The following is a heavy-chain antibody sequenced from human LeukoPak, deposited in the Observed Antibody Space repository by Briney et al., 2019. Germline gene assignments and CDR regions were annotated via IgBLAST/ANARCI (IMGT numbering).Heavy chain of an antibody. CDR2: ISSSSSTI. J-gene: IGHJ3*02. Sequence: GGSLRLSCAASGFTFSSYSMNWVRQAPGKGLEWVSYISSSSSTIYYADSVKGRFTISRDNAKNSLYLQMNSLRAEDTAVYYCARVVERGYSYGGPTDAFDIWGQGTMVTVSS. CDR3: ARVVERGYSYGGPTDAFDI. D-gene: IGHD5-18*01. CDR1: GFTFSSYS. V-gene: IGHV3-48*01.